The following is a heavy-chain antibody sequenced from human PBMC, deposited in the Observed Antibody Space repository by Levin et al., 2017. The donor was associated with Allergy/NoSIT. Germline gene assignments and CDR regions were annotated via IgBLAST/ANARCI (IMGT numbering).Heavy chain of an antibody. CDR1: GGSISSSSYY. V-gene: IGHV4-39*01. CDR2: IYYSGST. J-gene: IGHJ6*02. CDR3: ARLSSSWPYYYDYGMDV. D-gene: IGHD6-13*01. Sequence: PSETLSLTCTVSGGSISSSSYYWGWIRQPPGKGLEWIGSIYYSGSTYYNSFLKSRVTISVDTSKNQCSLKLSSVTAADTAVYYCARLSSSWPYYYDYGMDVWGQGTTVTVSS.